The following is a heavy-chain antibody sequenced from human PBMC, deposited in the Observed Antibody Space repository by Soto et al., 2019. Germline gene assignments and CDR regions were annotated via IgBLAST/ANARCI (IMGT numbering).Heavy chain of an antibody. J-gene: IGHJ6*02. CDR2: IIPIFGTA. D-gene: IGHD3-3*01. CDR3: ARDKPRITIFGVVNKEYYYGMDV. Sequence: QVQLVQSGAEVKKPGSSVKVSCKASGGTFSSYAISWVRQAPGQGLEWMGGIIPIFGTANYAQKFQGRVTITADESTSTAYMELSSLRSEDKAVYYCARDKPRITIFGVVNKEYYYGMDVWGQGPTVTVSS. CDR1: GGTFSSYA. V-gene: IGHV1-69*01.